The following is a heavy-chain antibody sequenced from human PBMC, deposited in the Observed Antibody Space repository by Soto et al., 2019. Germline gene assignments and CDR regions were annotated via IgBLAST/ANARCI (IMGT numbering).Heavy chain of an antibody. Sequence: ESLKISCKGSGYSFTSYWICWVLQMSGKGLEWMGIIYPGDSDTRYSPSFQGQVTISADKSISTAYLQWSSLKASDTAMYYCATTRIHLWFGPFDPWGQGTLVTVSS. J-gene: IGHJ5*02. CDR1: GYSFTSYW. D-gene: IGHD5-18*01. CDR2: IYPGDSDT. V-gene: IGHV5-51*01. CDR3: ATTRIHLWFGPFDP.